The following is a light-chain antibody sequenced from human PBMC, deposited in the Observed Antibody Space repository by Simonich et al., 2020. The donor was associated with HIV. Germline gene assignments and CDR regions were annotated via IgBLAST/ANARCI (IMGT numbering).Light chain of an antibody. CDR2: EDN. J-gene: IGLJ3*02. V-gene: IGLV6-57*01. CDR3: QSYDSSNWV. CDR1: SGSIASNY. Sequence: NFMLTQPHSVSESPGKTVTISCTCSSGSIASNYVQWYQQRPGSSPTTWIYEDNQSPSGVPDRFSGSVDSSSNSASLTISGLKTEDEADYYCQSYDSSNWVFGGGTKLTVL.